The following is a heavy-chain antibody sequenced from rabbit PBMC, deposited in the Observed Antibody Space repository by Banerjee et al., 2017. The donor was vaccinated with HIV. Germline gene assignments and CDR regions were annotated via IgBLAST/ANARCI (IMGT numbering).Heavy chain of an antibody. V-gene: IGHV1S45*01. Sequence: QEQLEESGGDLVKPEGSLTLTCTASGFSFSNGYVMCWVRQAPGKGLEWIACINTISGDTVYATWAKGRFTISKTSSTTVTLQMTSLTAADTATYFCARDRDGDAGYGSLALWGPGTLVTV. CDR2: INTISGDT. D-gene: IGHD7-1*01. CDR3: ARDRDGDAGYGSLAL. J-gene: IGHJ6*01. CDR1: GFSFSNGYV.